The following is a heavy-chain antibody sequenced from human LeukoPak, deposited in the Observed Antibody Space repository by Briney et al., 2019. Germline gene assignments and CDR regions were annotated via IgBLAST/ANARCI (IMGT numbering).Heavy chain of an antibody. J-gene: IGHJ3*01. CDR1: GASLNGYF. V-gene: IGHV4-59*01. CDR2: VSHTGDT. CDR3: ARDRRGSFYTFDL. D-gene: IGHD1-26*01. Sequence: PSETLSLTCSVSGASLNGYFWNWVRQTPEKGLEWICYVSHTGDTNRNTTLKSRVSITLDTSKRHISLTMTSVTAADSALYYCARDRRGSFYTFDLWGPGTIVSVS.